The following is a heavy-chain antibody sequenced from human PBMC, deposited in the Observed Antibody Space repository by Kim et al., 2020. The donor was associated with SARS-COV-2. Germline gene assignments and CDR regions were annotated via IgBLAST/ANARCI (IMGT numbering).Heavy chain of an antibody. Sequence: AASVKGRFTISRDNAKNSLYLQMNSLRAEDTAVYYCARVVTIFGVVCWFDPWGQGTLVTVSS. J-gene: IGHJ5*02. CDR3: ARVVTIFGVVCWFDP. D-gene: IGHD3-3*01. V-gene: IGHV3-11*06.